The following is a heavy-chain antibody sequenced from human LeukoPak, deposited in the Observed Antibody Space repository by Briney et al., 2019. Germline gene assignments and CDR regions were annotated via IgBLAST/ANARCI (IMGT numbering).Heavy chain of an antibody. CDR3: ARDFYGMRAVASLDGTDY. CDR2: ISYDGSNK. D-gene: IGHD6-19*01. V-gene: IGHV3-30-3*01. J-gene: IGHJ4*02. CDR1: GFTFSSYA. Sequence: GGSLRLSCAASGFTFSSYAMHWVRQAPGKGLEWVAVISYDGSNKYYADSVKGRFTISRDNSKNTLYLQMNSLRAEDTAVYYCARDFYGMRAVASLDGTDYWGQGTLVTVSS.